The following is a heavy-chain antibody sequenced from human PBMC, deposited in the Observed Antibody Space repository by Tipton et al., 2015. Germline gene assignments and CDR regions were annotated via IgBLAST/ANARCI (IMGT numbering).Heavy chain of an antibody. J-gene: IGHJ4*02. CDR3: ARARGRHGGLFDS. D-gene: IGHD4-23*01. CDR1: GYSISRGYY. CDR2: IQYSGST. Sequence: GLVKPSETLSLTCGVAGYSISRGYYWGWIRQPPGKGLEWIGYIQYSGSTNYNPSLKSRVTISVDTSKTQFSLKMSSVTASDTAVYYCARARGRHGGLFDSWGQGTLVTVSS. V-gene: IGHV4-38-2*01.